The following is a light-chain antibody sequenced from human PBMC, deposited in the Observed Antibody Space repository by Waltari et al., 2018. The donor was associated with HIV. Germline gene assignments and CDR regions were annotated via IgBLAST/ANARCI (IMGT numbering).Light chain of an antibody. Sequence: QSALPWPASVSGSPAKSLPISCSGTTRYVCGYTYLPWYQQHPGKSPKLMMYDVSNRPSVFSNRFCRSKSGNTASLTISGLQAEDEADYYCSSYTSSSTAFGGGTKLTVL. CDR2: DVS. CDR3: SSYTSSSTA. V-gene: IGLV2-14*01. CDR1: TRYVCGYTY. J-gene: IGLJ3*02.